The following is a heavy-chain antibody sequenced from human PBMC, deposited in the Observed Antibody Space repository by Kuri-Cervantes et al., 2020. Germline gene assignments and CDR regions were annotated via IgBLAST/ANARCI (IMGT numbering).Heavy chain of an antibody. J-gene: IGHJ4*02. CDR3: ARVPSHHYGEYYFDY. CDR1: GFTFDDYA. Sequence: GESLKISCAASGFTFDDYAMHWVRQAPGKGLEWVSVIYSGGSTYYADSVKGRFTISRDNAKNSLYLQMNSLRAEDTAVYYCARVPSHHYGEYYFDYWGQGTLVTVSS. D-gene: IGHD3-10*01. V-gene: IGHV3-69-1*01. CDR2: IYSGGST.